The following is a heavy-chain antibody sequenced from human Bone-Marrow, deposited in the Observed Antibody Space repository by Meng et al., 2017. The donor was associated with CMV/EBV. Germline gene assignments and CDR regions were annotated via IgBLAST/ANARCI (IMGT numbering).Heavy chain of an antibody. D-gene: IGHD3-22*01. CDR2: ISAHNGKT. Sequence: ASVKVSCKGSGYTFNSYGISWVRQAPGQGLEWMGWISAHNGKTKYAQRVQGRLTLTTDTSTSTAYMDLRSLRSDDTAVYYCARDHYYDSSGYSNAFDIWGQGKMVTVSS. CDR1: GYTFNSYG. J-gene: IGHJ3*02. CDR3: ARDHYYDSSGYSNAFDI. V-gene: IGHV1-18*01.